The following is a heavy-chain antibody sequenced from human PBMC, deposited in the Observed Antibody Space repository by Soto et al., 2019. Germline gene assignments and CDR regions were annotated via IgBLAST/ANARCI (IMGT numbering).Heavy chain of an antibody. Sequence: TSETLSLTCAVYGGSFSGYYWSWIRQPPGKGLEWIGEINHSGSTNYNPSLKSRVTISVDTSKNQFSLKLSSVTAADTAVYYCARGGRYYGMDVWGQGTTVTVSS. CDR1: GGSFSGYY. J-gene: IGHJ6*02. CDR2: INHSGST. CDR3: ARGGRYYGMDV. V-gene: IGHV4-34*01.